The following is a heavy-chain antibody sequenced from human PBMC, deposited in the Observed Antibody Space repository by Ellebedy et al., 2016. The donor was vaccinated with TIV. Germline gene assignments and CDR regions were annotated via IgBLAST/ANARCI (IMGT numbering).Heavy chain of an antibody. Sequence: AASVKVSCKASGYTFTSYDINWVRQATGQGLEWMGWMNPNSGNTGYAQKFQGRVTMTRNTSISTAYMKLSSLRSEDTAVYYCARGVLLWFGDSAYNWFDPWGQGTLVTVSS. CDR3: ARGVLLWFGDSAYNWFDP. V-gene: IGHV1-8*01. J-gene: IGHJ5*02. CDR2: MNPNSGNT. D-gene: IGHD3-10*01. CDR1: GYTFTSYD.